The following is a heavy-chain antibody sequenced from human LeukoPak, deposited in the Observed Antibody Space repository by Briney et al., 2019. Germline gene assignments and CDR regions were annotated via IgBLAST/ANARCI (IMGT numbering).Heavy chain of an antibody. CDR1: GYTFTGYY. V-gene: IGHV1-2*02. CDR3: ARDQAFVYCSGGTCYDDY. D-gene: IGHD2-15*01. Sequence: ASVTVSCTASGYTFTGYYMHWVRQAPGQGLEWMGWINANSGDTHYAQKSQGRVTMTRDTSINTAYMELVRLRSDDTAVYYCARDQAFVYCSGGTCYDDYWGQGSLVTVPS. J-gene: IGHJ4*02. CDR2: INANSGDT.